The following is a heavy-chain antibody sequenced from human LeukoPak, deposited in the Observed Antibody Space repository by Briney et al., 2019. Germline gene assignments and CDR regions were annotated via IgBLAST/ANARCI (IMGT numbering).Heavy chain of an antibody. CDR1: GYTFTSYA. Sequence: ASVKVSFTASGYTFTSYAIHWVRQAPGQRLEWMGWISAGNGNTKYSQNFQGRVTFISNTSATTAFMELSSLRSEDAAVYYCARDSGSGNNDYWGQGTLVTVSS. CDR3: ARDSGSGNNDY. V-gene: IGHV1-3*01. CDR2: ISAGNGNT. D-gene: IGHD1-26*01. J-gene: IGHJ4*02.